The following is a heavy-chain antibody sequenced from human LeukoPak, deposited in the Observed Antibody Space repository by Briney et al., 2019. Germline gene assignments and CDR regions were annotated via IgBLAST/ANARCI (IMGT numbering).Heavy chain of an antibody. CDR2: IYYSGST. J-gene: IGHJ6*03. D-gene: IGHD2/OR15-2a*01. V-gene: IGHV4-59*01. CDR1: GGSISTYS. Sequence: SETLSLTCSVSGGSISTYSWNWIRQPPGKGLEWIGSIYYSGSTYYNPSLKSRVTISVDTSKNRFSLKLTSVTAADTAIYYCARFSNKYYYYMDVGGKGPTVPVS. CDR3: ARFSNKYYYYMDV.